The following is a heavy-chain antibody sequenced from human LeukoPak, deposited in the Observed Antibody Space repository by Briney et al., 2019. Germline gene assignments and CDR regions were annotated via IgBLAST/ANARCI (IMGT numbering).Heavy chain of an antibody. CDR1: GFTFSSYE. J-gene: IGHJ4*02. CDR3: ARVSPFDY. Sequence: QPGGSLRLSCAASGFTFSSYEMNWVRQAPGKGLEWLSVIYSGGNTYYADSVKGRFTVSRDNSKNTLYLQINSLRTEDTAVYYCARVSPFDYWGQGTLVTVSS. V-gene: IGHV3-66*02. CDR2: IYSGGNT.